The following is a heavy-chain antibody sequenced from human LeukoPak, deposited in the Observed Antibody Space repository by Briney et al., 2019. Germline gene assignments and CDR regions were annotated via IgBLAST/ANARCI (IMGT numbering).Heavy chain of an antibody. J-gene: IGHJ3*02. CDR3: AVYYYDSSGFLGAPLDAFDI. CDR2: IIPIRGIA. Sequence: SVTVSCKASAGTFSSYASSGVRQAPGQGLEWMGGIIPIRGIANYAQKFHGRVTITADKSTSTAYMELSSLRSEDTAVYYCAVYYYDSSGFLGAPLDAFDIWGQGTMVTVSS. D-gene: IGHD3-22*01. V-gene: IGHV1-69*04. CDR1: AGTFSSYA.